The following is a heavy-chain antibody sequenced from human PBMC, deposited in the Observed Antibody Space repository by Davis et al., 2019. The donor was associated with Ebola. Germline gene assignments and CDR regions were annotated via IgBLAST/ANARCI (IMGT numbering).Heavy chain of an antibody. CDR2: ISSSGNTI. J-gene: IGHJ6*02. D-gene: IGHD2-2*01. V-gene: IGHV3-48*03. CDR1: GFTFSTYE. Sequence: GESLKISCAASGFTFSTYEMNWVRQAPGKGLEWVSYISSSGNTIEYADSVKGRFTISRDNAKNSLYLQMNSLRAEDTAVYYCARDRRYCSGTSCYEGSYYYYGMDVWGQGTTVTVSS. CDR3: ARDRRYCSGTSCYEGSYYYYGMDV.